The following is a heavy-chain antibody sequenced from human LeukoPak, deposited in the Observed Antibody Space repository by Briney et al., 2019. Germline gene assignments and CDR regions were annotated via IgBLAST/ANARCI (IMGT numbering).Heavy chain of an antibody. CDR1: GGSISSGGYY. CDR2: IYYSGST. Sequence: SQTLSLTCTVSGGSISSGGYYWSWIRQHPGKGLEWVGYIYYSGSTYYNPSLKSRVTISVDTSKNQFSLKLSSVTAADTAVYYCARGRGVVPAAIASYGMDVWGKGTTVTVSS. D-gene: IGHD2-2*01. J-gene: IGHJ6*04. CDR3: ARGRGVVPAAIASYGMDV. V-gene: IGHV4-31*03.